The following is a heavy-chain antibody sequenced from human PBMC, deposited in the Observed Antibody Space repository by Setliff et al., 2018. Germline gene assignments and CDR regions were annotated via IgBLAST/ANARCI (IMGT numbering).Heavy chain of an antibody. CDR2: IIPILGTA. D-gene: IGHD3-22*01. CDR3: ARDRPPYYYDSSGYYYSAGNLDY. J-gene: IGHJ4*02. V-gene: IGHV1-69*13. CDR1: GGTFSSYA. Sequence: SVKVSCKASGGTFSSYAISWVRQAPGQGLEWMGGIIPILGTANYAQKFQGRVTITADESTSTAYMELSSLRSEDTAVYYCARDRPPYYYDSSGYYYSAGNLDYWGQGTLVTVSS.